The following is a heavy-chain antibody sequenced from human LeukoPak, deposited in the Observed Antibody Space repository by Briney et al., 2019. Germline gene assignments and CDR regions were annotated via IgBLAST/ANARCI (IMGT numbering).Heavy chain of an antibody. J-gene: IGHJ4*02. CDR3: ARDVARHYYFDY. V-gene: IGHV3-48*02. Sequence: PGGSLRLSCTASGFTFGDYAMSWVRQAPGKGLEWVSYISSSSSTIYYAGSVKGRFTISRDNAKNSLYLQMNSLRDEDTAVYYCARDVARHYYFDYWGQGTLVTVSS. CDR2: ISSSSSTI. CDR1: GFTFGDYA.